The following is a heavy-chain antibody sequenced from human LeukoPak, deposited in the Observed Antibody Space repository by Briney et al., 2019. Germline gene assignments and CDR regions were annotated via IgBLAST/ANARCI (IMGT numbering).Heavy chain of an antibody. D-gene: IGHD3-9*01. V-gene: IGHV3-15*01. J-gene: IGHJ4*02. CDR2: IKSKTDGGTT. Sequence: PGGSLRLSCAASGFTFSNAWMSWVRQAPGKGLEWVGRIKSKTDGGTTDYAAPVKGRFTISRDDSKNTLYLQMNSLKTEDTAVYSSPPPKLQFFDWSPGGKYSFDYGGQEPRVTVPS. CDR3: PPPKLQFFDWSPGGKYSFDY. CDR1: GFTFSNAW.